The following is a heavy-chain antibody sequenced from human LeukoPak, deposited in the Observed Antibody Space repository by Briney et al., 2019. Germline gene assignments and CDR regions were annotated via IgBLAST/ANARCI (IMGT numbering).Heavy chain of an antibody. CDR2: IRYDGSNK. Sequence: GGSLRLSCAASGFTFSSYGMHWVRQAPGKGLEWVAFIRYDGSNKYYADSVKGRFTISRDNSKNTLYLQMGSLRAEDMAVYYCARDMGDIAVAGTSYYYYYMDVWGKGTTVTISS. D-gene: IGHD6-19*01. J-gene: IGHJ6*03. CDR3: ARDMGDIAVAGTSYYYYYMDV. V-gene: IGHV3-30*02. CDR1: GFTFSSYG.